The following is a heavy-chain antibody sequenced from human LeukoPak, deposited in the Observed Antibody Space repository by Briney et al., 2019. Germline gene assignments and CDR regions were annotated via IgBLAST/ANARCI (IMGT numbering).Heavy chain of an antibody. V-gene: IGHV4-59*02. D-gene: IGHD5-24*01. CDR3: AACPPRRHDGFNYHTYYGFDI. CDR1: GASVNDYY. Sequence: SETLSLTCTVSGASVNDYYWSWLRHSPGKGLEWIGYIYNGVSTNYKPSLQSRVSMSLDMSENQFSLNLSSVTAADTAIYYCAACPPRRHDGFNYHTYYGFDIWGQGTTVIVSS. J-gene: IGHJ6*02. CDR2: IYNGVST.